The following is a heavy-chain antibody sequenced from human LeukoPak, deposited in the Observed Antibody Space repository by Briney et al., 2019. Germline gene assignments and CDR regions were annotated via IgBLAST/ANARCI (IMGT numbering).Heavy chain of an antibody. CDR1: GGSFSGYY. D-gene: IGHD3-22*01. V-gene: IGHV4-34*01. J-gene: IGHJ4*02. CDR3: ARTPYYYDSSGYNY. CDR2: INHSGST. Sequence: PSETLSLTCAVYGGSFSGYYWSWIRQPPGKGLEWTGEINHSGSTNYNPSLKSRVTISVDTSKNQFSLKLSSVTAADTAVYYCARTPYYYDSSGYNYWGQGTLVTVSS.